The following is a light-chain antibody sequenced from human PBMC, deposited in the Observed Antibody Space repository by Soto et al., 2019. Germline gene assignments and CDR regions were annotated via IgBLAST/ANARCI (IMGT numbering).Light chain of an antibody. V-gene: IGKV3-15*01. CDR1: QSVSSN. Sequence: EIVMTQSPATLSVSPGERATLSCMASQSVSSNLAWYQQKPGQAPRLLIYGASTRATGIPARFSGSGSGTEFTLTISSLQSEDFAVYYCQQYNNWPFTFGQGTKVEIK. CDR2: GAS. J-gene: IGKJ1*01. CDR3: QQYNNWPFT.